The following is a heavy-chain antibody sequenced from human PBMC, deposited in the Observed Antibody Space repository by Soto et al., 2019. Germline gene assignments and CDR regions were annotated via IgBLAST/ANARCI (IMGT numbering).Heavy chain of an antibody. CDR3: AKWFSP. CDR2: ISYDGSNK. Sequence: PGGSLRLSCAASGFTFSSYGMHWVRQAPGKGLEWVAVISYDGSNKYYADSVKGRFTISRDNSKNTLYLQMNSLRAEDTAVYYCAKWFSPWGQGTLVTVSS. CDR1: GFTFSSYG. J-gene: IGHJ5*02. V-gene: IGHV3-30*18.